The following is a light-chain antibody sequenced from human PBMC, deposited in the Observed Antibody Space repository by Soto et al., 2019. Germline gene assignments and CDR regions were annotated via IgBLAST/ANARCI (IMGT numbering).Light chain of an antibody. J-gene: IGKJ4*01. Sequence: EIVLTQSPATLSLSPGERATLSCRASQSVSSYLAWYQQKPGQAPRLLIYDASNRATGIPARFSGSGSGTDFTLPISSLEPVDFAVYYCQQRSNWPPVTFGGGTKVEIK. V-gene: IGKV3-11*01. CDR3: QQRSNWPPVT. CDR1: QSVSSY. CDR2: DAS.